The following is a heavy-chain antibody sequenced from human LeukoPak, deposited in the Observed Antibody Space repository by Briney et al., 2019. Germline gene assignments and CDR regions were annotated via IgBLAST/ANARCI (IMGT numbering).Heavy chain of an antibody. CDR3: ARARYYYIWSGSYGPKHKDYVHYFDY. Sequence: SETLSLTCAVYGGSFSGYYWSGIRQPPGKGLEWIGEINHSGSTNYNPSLKSRVTISVDTSKNQFSLKLSSVTAGDTAVYYCARARYYYIWSGSYGPKHKDYVHYFDYRGQGKLVTVSS. D-gene: IGHD3-3*01. J-gene: IGHJ4*02. CDR1: GGSFSGYY. CDR2: INHSGST. V-gene: IGHV4-34*01.